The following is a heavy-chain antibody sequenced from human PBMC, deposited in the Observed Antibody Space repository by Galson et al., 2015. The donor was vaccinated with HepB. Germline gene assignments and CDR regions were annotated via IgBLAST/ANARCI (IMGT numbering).Heavy chain of an antibody. CDR3: ARDFKGDYGVLAFDI. V-gene: IGHV3-21*01. CDR2: ISSSSSYI. J-gene: IGHJ3*02. Sequence: SLRLSCAASGFTFSRYSMNWVRHAPGKGLEWVSSISSSSSYIYYADSVKGRFTISRDNAKNPLYLQMNSLRAEDTAVYYCARDFKGDYGVLAFDIWGRGTMVTVSS. CDR1: GFTFSRYS. D-gene: IGHD4-17*01.